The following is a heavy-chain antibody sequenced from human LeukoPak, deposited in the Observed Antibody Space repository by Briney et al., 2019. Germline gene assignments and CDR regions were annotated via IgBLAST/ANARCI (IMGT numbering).Heavy chain of an antibody. Sequence: SETLSLTCTVSGGSISGSISSYYWSWIRQPAGKGLEWIGRIETSGNTNYKPSLKSRVTMSVDTSKNQFSLKLSSVTAADTAVYYCARVSSGWYQDWYFDLWGRGTLVTVSS. D-gene: IGHD6-13*01. CDR2: IETSGNT. V-gene: IGHV4-4*07. CDR3: ARVSSGWYQDWYFDL. J-gene: IGHJ2*01. CDR1: GGSISGSISSYY.